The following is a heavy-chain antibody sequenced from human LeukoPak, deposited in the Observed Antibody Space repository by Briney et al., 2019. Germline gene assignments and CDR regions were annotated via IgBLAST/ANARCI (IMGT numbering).Heavy chain of an antibody. CDR3: ASVGATRGTLDY. CDR1: GGSISGYY. Sequence: PSETLSLTCTVSGGSISGYYWSWIRQPPGKGLEWIGYIYHSGSTYYNPSLKSRVTISVDRSKNQFSLKLSSVTAADTAVYYCASVGATRGTLDYWGQGTLVTVSS. V-gene: IGHV4-59*12. CDR2: IYHSGST. J-gene: IGHJ4*02. D-gene: IGHD1-26*01.